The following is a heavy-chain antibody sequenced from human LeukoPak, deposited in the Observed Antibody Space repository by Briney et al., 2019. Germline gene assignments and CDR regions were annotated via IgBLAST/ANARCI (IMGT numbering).Heavy chain of an antibody. V-gene: IGHV4-4*07. J-gene: IGHJ5*02. CDR1: GGSISSYY. D-gene: IGHD3-10*01. Sequence: PSETLSLTCTVSGGSISSYYWSWIRQPAGKGLGWIGRIYTSGSTNYNPSLKSRVTMSVDTSKNQFSLKLSSVTAADTAVYYCARGYYGSGSGPWGQGTLVTVSS. CDR2: IYTSGST. CDR3: ARGYYGSGSGP.